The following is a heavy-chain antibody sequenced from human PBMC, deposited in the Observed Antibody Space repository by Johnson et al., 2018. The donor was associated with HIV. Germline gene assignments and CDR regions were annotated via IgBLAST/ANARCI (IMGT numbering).Heavy chain of an antibody. CDR3: ARGSYGGDAFDV. D-gene: IGHD4-23*01. V-gene: IGHV3-9*01. CDR1: GFTFSSYA. CDR2: ISWNSGSI. J-gene: IGHJ3*01. Sequence: VQLVESGGGLVQPGGSLRLSCAASGFTFSSYAMSWVRQAPGKGLEWVSAISWNSGSIAYEDSVKGRFPISRENAKHSLYVQMNSLRAEDTAVYYCARGSYGGDAFDVWGQGTMVTVSS.